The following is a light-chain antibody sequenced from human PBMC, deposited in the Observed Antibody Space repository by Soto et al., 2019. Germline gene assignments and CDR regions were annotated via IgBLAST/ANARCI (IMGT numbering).Light chain of an antibody. V-gene: IGKV1-13*02. J-gene: IGKJ2*01. CDR3: QQFKSYGYT. Sequence: AIQLTQSPSSLSASVGDRVTITCRTSQGIRSALAWYQQGPGKAPKLLIYDASTLVRGVPSRFRGSGSGTDFTLTISSLQPVDFATYYCQQFKSYGYTFGQGTRLEIK. CDR1: QGIRSA. CDR2: DAS.